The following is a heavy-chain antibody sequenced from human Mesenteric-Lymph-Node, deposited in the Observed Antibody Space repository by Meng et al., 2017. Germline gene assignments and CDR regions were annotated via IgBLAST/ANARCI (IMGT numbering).Heavy chain of an antibody. V-gene: IGHV3-11*01. CDR2: ISSGNTI. Sequence: QVQLVESGGGLVKPGGSLRLSCAASGFTFRDYYMSWIRQAPGKGLEWVSYISSGNTIYYADSVKGRFTISRDNAKNSLSLQMNSLRAEDTAIYYCARGIQIWRFWGQGTLVTVSS. CDR1: GFTFRDYY. J-gene: IGHJ4*02. CDR3: ARGIQIWRF. D-gene: IGHD5-18*01.